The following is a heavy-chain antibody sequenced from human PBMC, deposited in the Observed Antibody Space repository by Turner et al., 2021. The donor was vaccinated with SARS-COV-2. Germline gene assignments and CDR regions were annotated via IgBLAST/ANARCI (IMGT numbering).Heavy chain of an antibody. J-gene: IGHJ4*02. Sequence: EVQLVESGGGLVQPGGSLRLSCSSSGFTFSRYWMTWVRQTPGKGLEWVANIQQDGSEKYYVDSEKGRFTISRDNAKNSLYLQMNSLRAEDTAVYYCARDLLGYSYGSDYWGQGTLVTVSS. CDR3: ARDLLGYSYGSDY. CDR2: IQQDGSEK. V-gene: IGHV3-7*03. D-gene: IGHD5-18*01. CDR1: GFTFSRYW.